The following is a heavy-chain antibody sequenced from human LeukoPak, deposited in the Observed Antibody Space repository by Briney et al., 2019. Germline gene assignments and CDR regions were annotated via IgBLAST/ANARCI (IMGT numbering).Heavy chain of an antibody. J-gene: IGHJ4*02. CDR2: ISGSGGST. V-gene: IGHV3-23*01. Sequence: GGSLRLSCAASGFTFSSYAMSWVRQAPGKGLEWVSAISGSGGSTYYADSVKGWFTISRDNSKNTLYLQMNSLRAEDTAVYYCAKSGLWFGEFDYWGQGTLVTVSS. CDR3: AKSGLWFGEFDY. D-gene: IGHD3-10*01. CDR1: GFTFSSYA.